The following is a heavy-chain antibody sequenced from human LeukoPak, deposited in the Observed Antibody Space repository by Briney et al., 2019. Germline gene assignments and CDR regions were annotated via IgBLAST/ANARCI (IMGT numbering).Heavy chain of an antibody. CDR1: GYTFTGYY. D-gene: IGHD6-6*01. CDR2: INPNSGGT. V-gene: IGHV1-2*02. CDR3: ARVFSSGSSGEGYYYYGMDV. J-gene: IGHJ6*02. Sequence: ASVKVSCKASGYTFTGYYMHWVRQAPGQGLEWMGWINPNSGGTNYAQKFQGRVTMTRDTSISTAYMELSRLRSDDTAVYYCARVFSSGSSGEGYYYYGMDVWGQGTTVTVSS.